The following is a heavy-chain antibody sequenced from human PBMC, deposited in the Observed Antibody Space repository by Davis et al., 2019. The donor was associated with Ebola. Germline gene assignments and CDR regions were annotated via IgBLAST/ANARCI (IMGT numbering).Heavy chain of an antibody. CDR3: ARIAVAGYYYYGMDV. CDR1: GYTFTSYG. V-gene: IGHV1-69*06. Sequence: SVKVSCKASGYTFTSYGISWVRQAPGQGLEWMGGIIPIFGTANYAQKFQGRVTITADKSTSTAYMELSSLRSEDTAVYYCARIAVAGYYYYGMDVWGQGTTVTVSS. CDR2: IIPIFGTA. D-gene: IGHD6-19*01. J-gene: IGHJ6*02.